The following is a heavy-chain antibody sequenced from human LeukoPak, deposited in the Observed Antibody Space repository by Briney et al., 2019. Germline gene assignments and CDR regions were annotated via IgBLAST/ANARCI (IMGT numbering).Heavy chain of an antibody. Sequence: SETLSLTCTVSGSSISSSSYYWGWIRQPPGKGLEWIGSIYYSGSTYYNPSLNSRVTISVDTSKNQFSLKLSSVTAADTAVYYCARFGVVVVPAAIQSDYWGQGTLVTASS. D-gene: IGHD2-2*01. CDR3: ARFGVVVVPAAIQSDY. V-gene: IGHV4-39*01. J-gene: IGHJ4*02. CDR1: GSSISSSSYY. CDR2: IYYSGST.